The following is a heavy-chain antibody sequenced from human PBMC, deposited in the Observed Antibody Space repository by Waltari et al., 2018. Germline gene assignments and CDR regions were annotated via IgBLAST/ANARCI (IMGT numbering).Heavy chain of an antibody. V-gene: IGHV3-53*02. J-gene: IGHJ4*02. Sequence: EVQLVETGGGLIQPGGSLRLSCVASGFNVSNNYMSWFRQAPGKGLEWVSIIYSGGSTFYAESVKGRFTISRDNSKNTLDLQMSSLRVEDTAMYYCARGSMIVGVLVPFDSWGQGTLVTVSS. D-gene: IGHD3-3*01. CDR3: ARGSMIVGVLVPFDS. CDR2: IYSGGST. CDR1: GFNVSNNY.